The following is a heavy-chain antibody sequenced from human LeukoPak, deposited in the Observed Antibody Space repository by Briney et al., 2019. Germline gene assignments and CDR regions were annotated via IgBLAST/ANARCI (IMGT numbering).Heavy chain of an antibody. CDR3: ARDAWGTTWIQGYDY. D-gene: IGHD5-18*01. J-gene: IGHJ4*02. CDR1: GGSISSSSYY. CDR2: IYYSGST. V-gene: IGHV4-39*07. Sequence: SETLSLTCTVSGGSISSSSYYWGWIRQPPGKGLEWIGSIYYSGSTYYNPSLKSRVTISVDTSKNQFSLKLSSVTAADTAVYYCARDAWGTTWIQGYDYWGQGTLVTVSS.